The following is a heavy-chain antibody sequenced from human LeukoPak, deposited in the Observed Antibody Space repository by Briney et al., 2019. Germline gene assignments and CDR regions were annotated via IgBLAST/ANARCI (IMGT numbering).Heavy chain of an antibody. CDR1: GGSFSGYY. CDR2: IYYSGST. J-gene: IGHJ4*02. CDR3: ARGTLYRGWSYYLDF. D-gene: IGHD6-19*01. Sequence: SETLSLTCAVYGGSFSGYYWGWIRQPPGKGLEWIGSIYYSGSTYYNPSLKSRVTISVDTSKNQFSLKLSSVTAADTAMYYCARGTLYRGWSYYLDFWGQGSQVTVSS. V-gene: IGHV4-34*01.